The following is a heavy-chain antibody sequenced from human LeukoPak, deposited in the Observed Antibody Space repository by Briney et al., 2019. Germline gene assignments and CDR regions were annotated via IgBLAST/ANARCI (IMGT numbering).Heavy chain of an antibody. CDR3: AKGSRSIAVDNLCDY. Sequence: PGGSLRLSCAASGFTFSSYAMHWVRQAPGKGLEWVAVISYDGSNKYYADSVKGRFTIFRDNSKNTLYLQMSSLRAEDTAVYYCAKGSRSIAVDNLCDYWGQGTLVTVSS. CDR2: ISYDGSNK. V-gene: IGHV3-30*04. J-gene: IGHJ4*02. D-gene: IGHD6-6*01. CDR1: GFTFSSYA.